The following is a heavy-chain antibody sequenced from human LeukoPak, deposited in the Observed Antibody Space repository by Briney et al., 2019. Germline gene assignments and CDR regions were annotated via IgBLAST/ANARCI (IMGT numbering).Heavy chain of an antibody. Sequence: GGSLRLSCAVSGFTVSAHYMSWVRQAPGKGLECVSFLYTGGDTYYADSVKGRFTISRDNSKNTLYLQMNSLRAEDTAVYYCARDSSGVDYWGQGTLVTVSS. J-gene: IGHJ4*02. CDR2: LYTGGDT. D-gene: IGHD3-22*01. V-gene: IGHV3-53*01. CDR1: GFTVSAHY. CDR3: ARDSSGVDY.